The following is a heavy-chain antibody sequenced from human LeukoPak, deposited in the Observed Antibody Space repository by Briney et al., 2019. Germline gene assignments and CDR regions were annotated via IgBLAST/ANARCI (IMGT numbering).Heavy chain of an antibody. CDR3: ARVTMHSSGERTSRGGYYFDY. CDR1: GVSINGYY. D-gene: IGHD6-25*01. CDR2: IYYSGST. J-gene: IGHJ4*02. V-gene: IGHV4-59*01. Sequence: SETLSLTCTVSGVSINGYYWSWIRQPPGKGLEWIGYIYYSGSTNYNPSLKSRVTISVDASKNQFSLKLSSVTAADTAVYYCARVTMHSSGERTSRGGYYFDYWGQGTLVTVSS.